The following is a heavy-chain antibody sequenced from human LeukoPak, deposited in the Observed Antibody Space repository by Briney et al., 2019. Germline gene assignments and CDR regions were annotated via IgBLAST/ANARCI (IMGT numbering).Heavy chain of an antibody. CDR1: GFTFSSYA. Sequence: GGSLRLSCAASGFTFSSYAMSWVRQAPGKGLEWVSAISGSGGSTYYADSVKGRFTISRDNSKNTLYLQMNSLRAEDTAVYYCANDGIHYCDSSGYGHWGQGTLVTVSS. CDR2: ISGSGGST. J-gene: IGHJ4*02. D-gene: IGHD3-22*01. V-gene: IGHV3-23*01. CDR3: ANDGIHYCDSSGYGH.